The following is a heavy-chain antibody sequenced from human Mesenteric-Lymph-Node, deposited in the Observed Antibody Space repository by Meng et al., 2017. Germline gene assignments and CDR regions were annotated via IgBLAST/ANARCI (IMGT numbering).Heavy chain of an antibody. Sequence: SETLSLTCTVSGGSISSYYWSWIRQPPGKGLEWIATMFYSGTSFYNPSLKSRVTISVDMSKNQFSLKLSSVTAADTAVYYCARSNYCSAGSCYSTDYWGQGTLVTVSS. CDR1: GGSISSYY. V-gene: IGHV4-39*07. J-gene: IGHJ4*02. D-gene: IGHD2-15*01. CDR2: MFYSGTS. CDR3: ARSNYCSAGSCYSTDY.